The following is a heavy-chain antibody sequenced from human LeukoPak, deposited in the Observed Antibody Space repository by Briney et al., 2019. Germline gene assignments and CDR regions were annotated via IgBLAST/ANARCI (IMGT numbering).Heavy chain of an antibody. CDR3: SAHWGSAGY. D-gene: IGHD3-16*01. J-gene: IGHJ4*02. CDR2: IRSKADGGTT. Sequence: PGGSLRLSCAASGFTFSNAWMSWVRQAPGKGLEWVGRIRSKADGGTTDYAAPVKGRFSISRDDSKDTLYLQMNSLKIEDTDVYYCSAHWGSAGYWGKGTLVTVSS. CDR1: GFTFSNAW. V-gene: IGHV3-15*01.